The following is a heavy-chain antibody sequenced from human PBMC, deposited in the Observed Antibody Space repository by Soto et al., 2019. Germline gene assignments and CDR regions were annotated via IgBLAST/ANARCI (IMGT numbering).Heavy chain of an antibody. D-gene: IGHD5-18*01. CDR1: GGAFSSYA. J-gene: IGHJ4*02. CDR2: IIPIFGTA. V-gene: IGHV1-69*13. CDR3: ARERHGYGDY. Sequence: GASVKVSFKASGGAFSSYAISWVRQAPGQGLEWMGGIIPIFGTANYAQKFQGRVTITADESTSTAYMELSSLRSEDTAVYYCARERHGYGDYWGQGTLVTVSS.